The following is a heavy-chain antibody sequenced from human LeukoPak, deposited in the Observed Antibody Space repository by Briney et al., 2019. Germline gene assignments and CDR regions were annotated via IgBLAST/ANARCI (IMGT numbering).Heavy chain of an antibody. CDR2: INPSGGST. CDR1: GYTFTSYY. CDR3: GKAERRATPRAFIDY. D-gene: IGHD5-12*01. V-gene: IGHV1-46*01. J-gene: IGHJ4*02. Sequence: GASVKVSCKASGYTFTSYYMHWVRQAPGQGLEWMGIINPSGGSTSYAQKFQGRVTMTRDTSTSTVYMELSSLRSEDPAVEYSGKAERRATPRAFIDYWGRGTLVSVPP.